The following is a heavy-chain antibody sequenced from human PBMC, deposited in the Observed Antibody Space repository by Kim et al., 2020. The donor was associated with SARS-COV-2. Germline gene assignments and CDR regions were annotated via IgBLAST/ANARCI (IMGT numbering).Heavy chain of an antibody. Sequence: YCEFLTGRITTSRDNAKNSLYLQMHSLRPRDTALYYCAKDVGPGVGAIDYWGQGNLVTVSS. J-gene: IGHJ4*02. CDR3: AKDVGPGVGAIDY. D-gene: IGHD1-26*01. V-gene: IGHV3-9*01.